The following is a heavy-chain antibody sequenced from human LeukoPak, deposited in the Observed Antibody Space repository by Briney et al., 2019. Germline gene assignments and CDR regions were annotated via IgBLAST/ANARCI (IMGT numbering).Heavy chain of an antibody. Sequence: GGSLRLSCAASGFTFSSYWMSWVRQAPGKGLEWVANIKKDGSETYYVDSVKGRFTISRDNARNSLYLQMSNLRAEDTAVYFCARGGGLDVWGQGATVTVSS. D-gene: IGHD3-16*01. J-gene: IGHJ6*02. CDR2: IKKDGSET. CDR3: ARGGGLDV. V-gene: IGHV3-7*03. CDR1: GFTFSSYW.